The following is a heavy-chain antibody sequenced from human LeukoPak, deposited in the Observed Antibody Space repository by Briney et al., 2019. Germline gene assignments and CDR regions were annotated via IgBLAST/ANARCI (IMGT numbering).Heavy chain of an antibody. CDR3: ARDQTKWEPLRRRDYYYMDV. CDR2: RKQDGSEK. CDR1: GFTFNSYW. J-gene: IGHJ6*03. V-gene: IGHV3-7*01. D-gene: IGHD1-26*01. Sequence: PGGSLRLSCAASGFTFNSYWMSWVRQAPGKGLEWVANRKQDGSEKYYVDSVKGRFTISRDNAKNSLYLQMNSLRAEDTAVYYCARDQTKWEPLRRRDYYYMDVWGKGTTVTVSS.